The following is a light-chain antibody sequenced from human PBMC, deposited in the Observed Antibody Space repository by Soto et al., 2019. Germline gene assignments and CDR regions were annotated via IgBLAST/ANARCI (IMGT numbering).Light chain of an antibody. CDR2: QDS. V-gene: IGLV3-25*03. J-gene: IGLJ3*02. CDR1: TLPKQY. Sequence: SYELTQPPSVSVSPGQTARITCSGETLPKQYGYWYQQKQGQAPKLAIYQDSERPSGIPERFSGSSSGTTVTLTISGVPAEDEADYYCQSADSSGSYRVFGGGTQLTVL. CDR3: QSADSSGSYRV.